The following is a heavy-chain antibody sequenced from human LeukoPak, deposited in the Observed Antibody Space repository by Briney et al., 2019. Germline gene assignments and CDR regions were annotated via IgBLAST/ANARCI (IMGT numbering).Heavy chain of an antibody. Sequence: SETLSLTCTVSGGSISSYYWSWIRQPPGKGLEWIGYIYYSGSTNYNPSLKSRVTISVDTSKNQFSLKLSSVAAADTAVYYCARHEAGGGGGSLWGQGTLVTVSS. D-gene: IGHD2-15*01. V-gene: IGHV4-59*08. CDR2: IYYSGST. CDR1: GGSISSYY. J-gene: IGHJ4*02. CDR3: ARHEAGGGGGSL.